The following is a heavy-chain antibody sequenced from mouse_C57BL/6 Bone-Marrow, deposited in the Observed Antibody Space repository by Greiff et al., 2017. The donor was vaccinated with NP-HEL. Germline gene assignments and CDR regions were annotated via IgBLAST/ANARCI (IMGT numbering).Heavy chain of an antibody. V-gene: IGHV1-81*01. CDR2: IYPRSGNT. CDR1: GYTFTSYG. J-gene: IGHJ3*01. D-gene: IGHD2-4*01. CDR3: ARSDYDYAWFAY. Sequence: SGAELARPGASVKLSCKASGYTFTSYGISWVKQRTGQGLEWIGEIYPRSGNTYYNEKFKGKATLTADKSSSTAYMELRSLTSEDSAVYFCARSDYDYAWFAYWGQGTLVTVSA.